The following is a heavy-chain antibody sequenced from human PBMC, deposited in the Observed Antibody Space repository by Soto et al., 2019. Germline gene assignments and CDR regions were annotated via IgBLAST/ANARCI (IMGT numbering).Heavy chain of an antibody. CDR3: ARGLTEGDFGMDV. Sequence: QVQLVQSGAEVKTPGSSVKVSCKTYGGAFSSYDISWVRQAPGQGLEWMGGIIPLFGTTNYAQKFQGRVTLTADESTSTAYMNLDSLRDEDTAVYYCARGLTEGDFGMDVWGQGTTVTVSS. J-gene: IGHJ6*02. CDR2: IIPLFGTT. V-gene: IGHV1-69*01. CDR1: GGAFSSYD. D-gene: IGHD3-16*01.